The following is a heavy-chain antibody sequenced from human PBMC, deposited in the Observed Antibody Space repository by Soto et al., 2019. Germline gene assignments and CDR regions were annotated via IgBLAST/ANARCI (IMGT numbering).Heavy chain of an antibody. Sequence: SETLSLTCTVSGGSISSSSYYWGWIRQPPGKGLEWIGSIYYSGSTYYNPSLKSRVTISVDTSKNQFSLKLSSVTAADTAVYYCAAAYYDFWSGYYLSSGWHPDYWGQGTLVTVSS. CDR2: IYYSGST. CDR3: AAAYYDFWSGYYLSSGWHPDY. J-gene: IGHJ4*02. CDR1: GGSISSSSYY. V-gene: IGHV4-39*01. D-gene: IGHD3-3*01.